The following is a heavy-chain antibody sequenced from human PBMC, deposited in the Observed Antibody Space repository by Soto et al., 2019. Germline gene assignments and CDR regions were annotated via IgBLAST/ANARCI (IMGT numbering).Heavy chain of an antibody. CDR3: ARDRESSQDYGMDV. CDR2: ISSSSSYI. V-gene: IGHV3-21*01. CDR1: GFTFSSYS. Sequence: GGSLRLSCAASGFTFSSYSMNWVRQAPGKGLEWVSSISSSSSYIYYADSVKGRFTISRDNAKNSLYLQMNSLRAEDTAVYYCARDRESSQDYGMDVWGQGTPVTVSS. J-gene: IGHJ6*02.